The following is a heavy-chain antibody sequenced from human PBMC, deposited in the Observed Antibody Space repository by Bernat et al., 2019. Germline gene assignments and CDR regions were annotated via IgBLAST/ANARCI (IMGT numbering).Heavy chain of an antibody. D-gene: IGHD6-13*01. CDR3: ARHRAAGEQQLDYYYYYGMDV. Sequence: QLQLQESCPGLVKPSATLSLTCTVSPGSISSSSYYCGWIRQPPGQGLEWIGRIYYSGSTYYNQSLKSRVTISVDTTKKQFSLKLRSVTAAGTAVYYCARHRAAGEQQLDYYYYYGMDVWGQGTTVTVSS. J-gene: IGHJ6*02. CDR2: IYYSGST. V-gene: IGHV4-39*01. CDR1: PGSISSSSYY.